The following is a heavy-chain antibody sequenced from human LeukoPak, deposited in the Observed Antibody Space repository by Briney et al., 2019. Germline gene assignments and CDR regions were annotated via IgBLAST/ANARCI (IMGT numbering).Heavy chain of an antibody. CDR1: GFTFSDYY. J-gene: IGHJ5*02. CDR3: ARGLTYYYDSSGYS. D-gene: IGHD3-22*01. Sequence: GGSLRLSCAASGFTFSDYYMSWIRQAPGKGLEWVSDISSSGSTICYADSVKGRFTISRDNAKNSLYLQMNSLRAEDTAVYYCARGLTYYYDSSGYSWGQGTLVTVSS. CDR2: ISSSGSTI. V-gene: IGHV3-11*01.